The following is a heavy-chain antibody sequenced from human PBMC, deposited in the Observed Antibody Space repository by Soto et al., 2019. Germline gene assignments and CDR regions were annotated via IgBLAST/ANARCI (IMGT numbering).Heavy chain of an antibody. CDR1: GGTFGTYA. J-gene: IGHJ3*02. CDR2: IIPIFGST. D-gene: IGHD2-15*01. Sequence: QVQLVQSGAEVKRPGSSVKVSCKASGGTFGTYAIGWVRQAPGQGLGWMGRIIPIFGSTNYAQEFQGRVTITADESTSTAYMELSSLRSEDTAVYFCAREGYCSGSTCFLDIWGRGTMVTVSS. V-gene: IGHV1-69*12. CDR3: AREGYCSGSTCFLDI.